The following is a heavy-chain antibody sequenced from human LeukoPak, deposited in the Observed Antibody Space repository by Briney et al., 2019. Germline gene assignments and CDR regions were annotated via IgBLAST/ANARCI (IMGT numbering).Heavy chain of an antibody. CDR1: GYTLTDLF. V-gene: IGHV1-24*01. CDR2: FDPEDGET. D-gene: IGHD2-2*01. Sequence: ASVHVSCKVCGYTLTDLFMHWLRQAPAREVEWIGGFDPEDGETSYAQKCQGKVTMTEDTSTDTAYMELSSLRSEDTAVYYCATNYAYRTALEYWGQGTLVTVSS. J-gene: IGHJ4*02. CDR3: ATNYAYRTALEY.